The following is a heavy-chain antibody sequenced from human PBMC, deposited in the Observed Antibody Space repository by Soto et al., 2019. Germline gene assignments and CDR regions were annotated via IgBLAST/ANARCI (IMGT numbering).Heavy chain of an antibody. Sequence: QVQLVESGGGVVQPGRSLRLSCAASGFTFTDYVLHWVRQAPDKGLEWVAVLLYNGYTQYYADSVKGRFTISGDNSKNTLYLQMDSLQPEDKAVYYCARAPNLGSWPDYFDYWGLGTLVAVSS. J-gene: IGHJ4*02. CDR3: ARAPNLGSWPDYFDY. CDR1: GFTFTDYV. CDR2: LLYNGYTQ. D-gene: IGHD3-16*01. V-gene: IGHV3-30*04.